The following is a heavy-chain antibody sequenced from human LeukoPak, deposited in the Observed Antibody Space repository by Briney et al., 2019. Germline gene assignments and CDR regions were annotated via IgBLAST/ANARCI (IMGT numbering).Heavy chain of an antibody. CDR1: GGSFSGDF. CDR2: INHGGST. CDR3: ARVRTVTHYFDY. J-gene: IGHJ4*02. Sequence: PSETLSLTCAVYGGSFSGDFWSWIRQSPGKGLGWIGEINHGGSTTYNPSLQSRVTISVDTSKDQFSLKLSSVTAADTAVYYCARVRTVTHYFDYWGQGTLVTVSS. D-gene: IGHD4-17*01. V-gene: IGHV4-34*01.